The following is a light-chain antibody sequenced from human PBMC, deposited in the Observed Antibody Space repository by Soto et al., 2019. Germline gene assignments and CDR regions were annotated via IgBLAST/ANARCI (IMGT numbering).Light chain of an antibody. V-gene: IGKV1-5*01. CDR3: QQYDVHPKT. CDR2: DAS. Sequence: FQMAHSPSTPAASVGARVTIHFRASENIKNWLAWYQQTPGKAPKVLISDASRLETGVPSRFSGSGYGTDFTLTITSLQTDDFGTYHCQQYDVHPKTFGQGTKVDIK. CDR1: ENIKNW. J-gene: IGKJ1*01.